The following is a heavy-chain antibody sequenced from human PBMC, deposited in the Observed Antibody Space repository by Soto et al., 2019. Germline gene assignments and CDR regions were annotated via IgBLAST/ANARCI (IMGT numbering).Heavy chain of an antibody. CDR1: GGSTSSSDW. V-gene: IGHV4-4*02. D-gene: IGHD1-26*01. CDR2: IHRDGVT. J-gene: IGHJ4*02. CDR3: AGRPEIHPR. Sequence: QVHLQESGPGLVKPSETLSLTCAISGGSTSSSDWWTWVRQPPGEGLEWIGEIHRDGVTNYNSSLKSRLTISLDQSRTQFSLSLTSVTAADEAVYFCAGRPEIHPRWGQGILVPVSS.